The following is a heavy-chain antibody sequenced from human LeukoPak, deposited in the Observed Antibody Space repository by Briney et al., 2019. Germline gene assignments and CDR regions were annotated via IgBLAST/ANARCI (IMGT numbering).Heavy chain of an antibody. V-gene: IGHV1-24*01. Sequence: ASVKVSCKVSGYTLTELSMHWVRQAPGKGLEWMGGFDPEDGETIYAQKFQGRVTMTEDTSTDTAYMELSSLRSEDTAVYYCATVLGHGSGYYHEVVFDYWGQGTLVTVSS. J-gene: IGHJ4*02. CDR2: FDPEDGET. CDR1: GYTLTELS. CDR3: ATVLGHGSGYYHEVVFDY. D-gene: IGHD3-22*01.